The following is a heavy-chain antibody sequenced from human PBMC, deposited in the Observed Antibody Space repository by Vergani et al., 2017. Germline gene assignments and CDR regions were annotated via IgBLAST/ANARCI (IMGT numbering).Heavy chain of an antibody. Sequence: QLQLQESGPGLVKPSETLSLTCTVSGGSISSSSYYWGWIRQPPGKGLEWIGSIYYSGSTYYNPSLKSRVTISVDTSKNQFSLKLSSVTAADTAVYYCARHRGSSGLRGGYFDYWGQGTLVTVSS. V-gene: IGHV4-39*01. CDR3: ARHRGSSGLRGGYFDY. CDR2: IYYSGST. J-gene: IGHJ4*02. D-gene: IGHD6-19*01. CDR1: GGSISSSSYY.